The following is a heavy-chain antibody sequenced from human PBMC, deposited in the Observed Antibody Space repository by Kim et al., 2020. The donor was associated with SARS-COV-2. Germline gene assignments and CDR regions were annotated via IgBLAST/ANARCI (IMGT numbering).Heavy chain of an antibody. CDR3: ARGPSMGWVNY. CDR2: INHSGST. J-gene: IGHJ4*02. D-gene: IGHD1-26*01. CDR1: GGSFSGYY. Sequence: SETLSLTCAVYGGSFSGYYWSWIRQPPGKGREWIGEINHSGSTNYNPSLKSRVTISVDTSKNQFSLKLSSVTAADTAVYYCARGPSMGWVNYWGQGTLVTVSS. V-gene: IGHV4-34*01.